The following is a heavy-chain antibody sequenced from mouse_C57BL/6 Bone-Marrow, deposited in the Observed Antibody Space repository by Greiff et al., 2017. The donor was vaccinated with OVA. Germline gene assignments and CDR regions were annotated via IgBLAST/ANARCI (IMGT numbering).Heavy chain of an antibody. V-gene: IGHV1-75*01. J-gene: IGHJ3*01. CDR3: ARRYDYDSWFAY. Sequence: VQLQQSGPELVKPGASVKISCKASGYTFTDYYITWVKQRPGQGLEWIGWIFPGSGSTSSNEKFKGKATLTVDKSSSTAYMLLSSLTSEDSAVYFCARRYDYDSWFAYWGQGTLVTVSA. CDR1: GYTFTDYY. D-gene: IGHD2-4*01. CDR2: IFPGSGST.